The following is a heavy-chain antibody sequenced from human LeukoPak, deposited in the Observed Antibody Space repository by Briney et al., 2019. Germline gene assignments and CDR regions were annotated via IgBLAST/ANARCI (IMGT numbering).Heavy chain of an antibody. Sequence: SETLSLTCAVHGVSSSAYSWSWIRQSPGRGLEWIGEIIPGGGVIYNPSLKSRATISGDTSENQFSLSLTSVTAADTAVYYCARIRCCHTDVVCYNYWGLGTLVTVSS. D-gene: IGHD3-10*01. V-gene: IGHV4-34*12. CDR1: GVSSSAYS. CDR3: ARIRCCHTDVVCYNY. J-gene: IGHJ4*02. CDR2: IIPGGGV.